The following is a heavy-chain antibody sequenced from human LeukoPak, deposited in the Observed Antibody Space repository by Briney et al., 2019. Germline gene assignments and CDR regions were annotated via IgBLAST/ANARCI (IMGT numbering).Heavy chain of an antibody. V-gene: IGHV3-48*02. CDR1: GFTFSSYS. CDR2: IGSSSSTI. Sequence: GGSLRLPCAASGFTFSSYSMNWVRQAPGKGLEWVSYIGSSSSTIYYADSVEGRFTISRDNAKNSLYLQMNSLRDEDTAVYYCARANCGGDCRFDYWGQGTLVTVSS. J-gene: IGHJ4*02. D-gene: IGHD2-21*02. CDR3: ARANCGGDCRFDY.